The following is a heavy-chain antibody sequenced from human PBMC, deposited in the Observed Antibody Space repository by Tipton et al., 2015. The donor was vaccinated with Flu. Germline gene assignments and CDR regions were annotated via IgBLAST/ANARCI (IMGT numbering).Heavy chain of an antibody. Sequence: TLSLTCAVSGYSISSGYYWGWIRQPPGKGLEWIGSVYHTGSPYYNPSLKSRVTISADTSKNQFSLKLSSVTAADTAMYYCARKVTNWNYIDYWGQGTLVTVSS. V-gene: IGHV4-38-2*01. CDR1: GYSISSGYY. J-gene: IGHJ4*02. D-gene: IGHD1-1*01. CDR2: VYHTGSP. CDR3: ARKVTNWNYIDY.